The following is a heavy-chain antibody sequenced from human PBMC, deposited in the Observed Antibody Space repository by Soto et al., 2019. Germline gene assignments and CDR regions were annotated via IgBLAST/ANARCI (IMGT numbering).Heavy chain of an antibody. J-gene: IGHJ6*02. CDR2: TSYTGNT. D-gene: IGHD5-12*01. CDR1: GGSITSYH. V-gene: IGHV4-59*12. CDR3: SRATWIYQCNIYYYGMDV. Sequence: PSETLSLTCIVSGGSITSYHWSWIRQFPANGLEWIAYTSYTGNTNYNPYLQSRVTIAVDTSKTQISLKLSTVTAADAAVYDCSRATWIYQCNIYYYGMDVWGQGTMVTVSS.